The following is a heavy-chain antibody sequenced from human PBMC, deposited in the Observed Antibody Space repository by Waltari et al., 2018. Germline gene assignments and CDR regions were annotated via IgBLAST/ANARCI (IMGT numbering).Heavy chain of an antibody. CDR3: ARDISPTGYSSSWYEAFDI. Sequence: QVQLVQSGAEVKKPGASVKVSCKASGYTFTGYYMHWVRQAPGQGLEWMGRINPNSGGTNYAQKFQGRVTMTRDTSISTAYMELSRLRSDDTAVYYCARDISPTGYSSSWYEAFDIWGQGTMVTVSS. CDR2: INPNSGGT. D-gene: IGHD6-13*01. V-gene: IGHV1-2*06. CDR1: GYTFTGYY. J-gene: IGHJ3*02.